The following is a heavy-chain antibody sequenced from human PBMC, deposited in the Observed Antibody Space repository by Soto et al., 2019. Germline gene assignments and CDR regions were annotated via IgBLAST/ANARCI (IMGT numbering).Heavy chain of an antibody. D-gene: IGHD5-12*01. J-gene: IGHJ6*03. CDR2: IIPIFGTA. CDR1: GGTFSSYA. V-gene: IGHV1-69*13. CDR3: ARGSGYADANYYYYMDV. Sequence: ASVKVSCKASGGTFSSYAISWVRQAPGQGLEWMGGIIPIFGTANYAQKFQGRVTITADESTSTAYMELSSLRSEDTAVYYCARGSGYADANYYYYMDVWGKGTTVTVSS.